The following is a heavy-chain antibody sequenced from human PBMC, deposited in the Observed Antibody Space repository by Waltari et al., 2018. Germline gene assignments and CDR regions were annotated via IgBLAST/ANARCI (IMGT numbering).Heavy chain of an antibody. V-gene: IGHV4-34*01. D-gene: IGHD2-15*01. CDR3: ARQRGYCSGGSCYSSGRRYYFDY. CDR1: GGSFSGYY. J-gene: IGHJ4*02. Sequence: QVQLQQWGAGLLKPSETLSLTCAVYGGSFSGYYWSWIRQPPGKGLEWIGEINHSGSTNYNPSLKSLVTISVDTSKNQFSLKLSSGTAADTAVYYCARQRGYCSGGSCYSSGRRYYFDYWGQGTLVTVSS. CDR2: INHSGST.